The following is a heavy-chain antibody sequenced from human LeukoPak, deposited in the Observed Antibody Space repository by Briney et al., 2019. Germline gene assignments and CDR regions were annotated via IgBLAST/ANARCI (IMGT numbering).Heavy chain of an antibody. CDR3: ARGAEFNHAYYDFWSGYSNPIDY. CDR2: INPNSGGT. CDR1: GYTFTGYY. D-gene: IGHD3-3*01. J-gene: IGHJ4*02. Sequence: ASVKVSCKASGYTFTGYYMHWVRQAPGQGLEWMGWINPNSGGTNYAQKFQGRVTMTRDTSIITAYMELSRLRSDDTAVYYCARGAEFNHAYYDFWSGYSNPIDYWGQGTLVTVSS. V-gene: IGHV1-2*02.